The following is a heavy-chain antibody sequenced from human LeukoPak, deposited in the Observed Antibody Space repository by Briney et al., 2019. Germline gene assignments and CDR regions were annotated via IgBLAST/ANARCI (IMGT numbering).Heavy chain of an antibody. CDR1: RFTFNTYA. Sequence: GGSLRLSCVASRFTFNTYAVNWVRQAPGKGLEWVSAISSNGDFTYYADSVRGRFTISRDNSKNTVFLQINGLRAEDTAVYYCTRVKRDCSGGTCYSYDYWGQGTLVTVSS. J-gene: IGHJ4*02. D-gene: IGHD2-15*01. CDR2: ISSNGDFT. CDR3: TRVKRDCSGGTCYSYDY. V-gene: IGHV3-23*01.